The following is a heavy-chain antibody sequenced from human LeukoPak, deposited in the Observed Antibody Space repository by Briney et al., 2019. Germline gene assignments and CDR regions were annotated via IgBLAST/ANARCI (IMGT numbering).Heavy chain of an antibody. D-gene: IGHD1-1*01. CDR3: ARVSWNDVRDRNYYYYYYMDV. V-gene: IGHV4-39*01. J-gene: IGHJ6*03. Sequence: SETLSLTCTVSGGSISSSSYYWGWIRQPPGKGLEWIGSIYYSGSTYYNPSLKSRVTISVDTSKNQFSLKLSSVTAADTAVYYCARVSWNDVRDRNYYYYYYMDVWGKGTTVTVSS. CDR2: IYYSGST. CDR1: GGSISSSSYY.